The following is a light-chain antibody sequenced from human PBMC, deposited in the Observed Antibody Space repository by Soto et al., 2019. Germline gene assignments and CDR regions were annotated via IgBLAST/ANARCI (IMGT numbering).Light chain of an antibody. CDR3: QQYGTSPYT. CDR2: GSS. CDR1: QSVTNNY. J-gene: IGKJ2*01. V-gene: IGKV3-20*01. Sequence: ENVVTQAPGTLSLSPGEGATLSCRASQSVTNNYLACYRQKPGQPPSLLIYGSSSRDAGIPDSFSRSGSGTDFTLTISRLEPEDFAVYHCQQYGTSPYTFGQGNKLEI.